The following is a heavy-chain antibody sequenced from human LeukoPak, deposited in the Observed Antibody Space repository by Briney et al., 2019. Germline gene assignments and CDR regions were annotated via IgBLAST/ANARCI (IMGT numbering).Heavy chain of an antibody. CDR1: GFTFSRSA. V-gene: IGHV3-30*04. J-gene: IGHJ6*03. CDR2: ISYDGGNK. D-gene: IGHD3-10*01. Sequence: GGSLRLSCAASGFTFSRSAMHWVRQAPGKGLEWVAIISYDGGNKYYADSVKGRFTISRDNAKNSLYLQMNSLRDEDTAVYYCARDRQYFYGSGSFQYFYYYYMDVWGKGTTVTVSS. CDR3: ARDRQYFYGSGSFQYFYYYYMDV.